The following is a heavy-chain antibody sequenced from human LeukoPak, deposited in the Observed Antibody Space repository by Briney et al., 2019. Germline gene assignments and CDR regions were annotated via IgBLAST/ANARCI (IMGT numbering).Heavy chain of an antibody. Sequence: GGSLRLSCAASGFTFSSYGMHWVRQAPGKGLEWVAFIRYDGSNKYYADSVKGRFTISRDNSKNTQYLQMNSLRAEDTAAYYCAKDRQWLGSFDYWGQGTLVTVSS. CDR3: AKDRQWLGSFDY. D-gene: IGHD6-19*01. J-gene: IGHJ4*02. CDR2: IRYDGSNK. V-gene: IGHV3-30*02. CDR1: GFTFSSYG.